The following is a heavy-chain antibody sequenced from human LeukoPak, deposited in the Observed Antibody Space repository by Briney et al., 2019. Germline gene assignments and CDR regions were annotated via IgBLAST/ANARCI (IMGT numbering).Heavy chain of an antibody. Sequence: PGRSLRLSCAASGFTFSSYAMHWVRQAPGKGLEWVAVISYDGSNKYYADSVKGRFTISRDNSKNTLYLQMNSLRAEDTAVYYCARCPVLLWFGEDDYWGQGTLVTVSS. D-gene: IGHD3-10*01. CDR3: ARCPVLLWFGEDDY. CDR2: ISYDGSNK. J-gene: IGHJ4*02. V-gene: IGHV3-30-3*01. CDR1: GFTFSSYA.